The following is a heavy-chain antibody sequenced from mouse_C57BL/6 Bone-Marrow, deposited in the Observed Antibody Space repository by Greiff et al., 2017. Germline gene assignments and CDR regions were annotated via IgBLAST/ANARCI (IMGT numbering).Heavy chain of an antibody. V-gene: IGHV5-4*01. Sequence: EVQVVESGGGLVKPGGSLKLSCAASGFTFSSYAMSWVRQTPEKRLEWVATISDGGSYTYYPDNVKGRFTISRDNAKNNLYLQRSHLKSEDTAMYYCARRGLGTTVVEPFYWYFDVWGTGTTVTVSS. CDR2: ISDGGSYT. D-gene: IGHD1-1*01. CDR3: ARRGLGTTVVEPFYWYFDV. J-gene: IGHJ1*03. CDR1: GFTFSSYA.